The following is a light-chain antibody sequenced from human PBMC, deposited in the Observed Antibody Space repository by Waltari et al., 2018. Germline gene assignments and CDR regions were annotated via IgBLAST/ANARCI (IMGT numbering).Light chain of an antibody. V-gene: IGKV3-20*01. J-gene: IGKJ2*01. CDR1: QSVSNDY. CDR3: QQYGSSPGT. Sequence: ETVLTQSPGTLSLSPGEGATLSCRASQSVSNDYLAWYQQKPGQAPSPLIYGASSRATGIPDRFGGSGSGTDFTLTISRLEPEDFAVYYCQQYGSSPGTFGQGTKVEIK. CDR2: GAS.